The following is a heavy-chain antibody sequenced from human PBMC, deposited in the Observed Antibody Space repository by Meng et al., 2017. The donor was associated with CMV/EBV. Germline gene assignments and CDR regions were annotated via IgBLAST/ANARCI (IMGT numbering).Heavy chain of an antibody. V-gene: IGHV3-11*01. Sequence: GESLKISCAASGFTFSDYYMSCIRQAPGKGLEWVSYISSSGSTIYYADSVKGRFTISRDNAKNSLYLQMNSLRAEDTAVYYCARERILWFGADYYYYGMDVWGQGTTVTVSS. D-gene: IGHD3-10*01. CDR2: ISSSGSTI. CDR1: GFTFSDYY. J-gene: IGHJ6*02. CDR3: ARERILWFGADYYYYGMDV.